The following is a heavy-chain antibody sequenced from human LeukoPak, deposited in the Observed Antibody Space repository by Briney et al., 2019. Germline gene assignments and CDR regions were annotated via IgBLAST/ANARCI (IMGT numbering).Heavy chain of an antibody. D-gene: IGHD3-16*02. CDR3: AKDQRPMITFGGVIAD. CDR1: GFTFSAYN. J-gene: IGHJ4*02. Sequence: GGSLSLSCVTSGFTFSAYNMNWVRQAPGKGRESVALISYDGSNKYYADSVKGRFTISRDNSKNTLYLQMNSLRAEDTAVYYCAKDQRPMITFGGVIADWGQGTLVTVSS. CDR2: ISYDGSNK. V-gene: IGHV3-30*18.